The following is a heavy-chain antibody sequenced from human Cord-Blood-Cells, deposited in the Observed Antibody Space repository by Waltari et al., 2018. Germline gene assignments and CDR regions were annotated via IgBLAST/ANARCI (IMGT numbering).Heavy chain of an antibody. D-gene: IGHD3-22*01. CDR1: GGSISSYY. CDR2: IYTSGST. V-gene: IGHV4-4*07. J-gene: IGHJ5*02. Sequence: QVQLQESGPGLVKPSETLSLTCTVSGGSISSYYWSWIRQPAGKGLEWIGRIYTSGSTNSNPSLKGTVTMSGDTSKNQVSLKRSSVTAADTAVYYCARVPDSSGYNWFDPWGQGTLVTVSS. CDR3: ARVPDSSGYNWFDP.